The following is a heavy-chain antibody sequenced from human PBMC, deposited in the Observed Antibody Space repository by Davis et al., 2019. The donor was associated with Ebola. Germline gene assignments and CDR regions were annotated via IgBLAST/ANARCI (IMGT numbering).Heavy chain of an antibody. CDR1: GGSFSGYY. D-gene: IGHD3-3*01. CDR2: INHSGST. J-gene: IGHJ4*02. CDR3: ARLLHYDFWTGSRTTY. Sequence: PSETLSLTCAVYGGSFSGYYWSWIRQPPGKGLEWIGEINHSGSTNYHPSLKSRVTISLDTSKNLFSLKLNSASAADTAVYYCARLLHYDFWTGSRTTYWGRGTLVTVSS. V-gene: IGHV4-34*01.